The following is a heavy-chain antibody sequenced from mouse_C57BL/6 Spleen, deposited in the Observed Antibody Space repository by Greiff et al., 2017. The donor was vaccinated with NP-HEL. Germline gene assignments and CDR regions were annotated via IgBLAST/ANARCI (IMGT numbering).Heavy chain of an antibody. CDR2: IDPETGGT. CDR1: GYTFTDYE. V-gene: IGHV1-15*01. Sequence: QVHVKQSGAELVRPGASVTLSCKASGYTFTDYEMHWVKQTPVHGLEWIGAIDPETGGTAYNQKFKGKAILTADKSSSTAYMELRSLTSEDSAVYYCTRPAYYSNYHWYFDVWGTGTTVTVSS. CDR3: TRPAYYSNYHWYFDV. J-gene: IGHJ1*03. D-gene: IGHD2-5*01.